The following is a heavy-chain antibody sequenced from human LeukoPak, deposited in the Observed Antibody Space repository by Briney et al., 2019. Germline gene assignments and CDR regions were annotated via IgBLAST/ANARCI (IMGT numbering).Heavy chain of an antibody. J-gene: IGHJ4*02. CDR1: GGSISSYY. CDR3: ARGPPEDGYNEYYFDY. CDR2: IYYSGST. Sequence: SETLSLTCTVSGGSISSYYWSWIRQPPGKGLEWIGYIYYSGSTNYNPSLKSRVTISVDTSKNQFFLKLSSVTAADTAVYYCARGPPEDGYNEYYFDYWGQGTLVTVSS. D-gene: IGHD5-24*01. V-gene: IGHV4-59*01.